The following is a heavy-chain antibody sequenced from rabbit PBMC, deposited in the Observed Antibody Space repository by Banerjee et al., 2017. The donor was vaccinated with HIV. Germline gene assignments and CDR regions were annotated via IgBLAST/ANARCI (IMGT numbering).Heavy chain of an antibody. Sequence: QEQLVESGGGLVQPEGSLTLTCKASGFDFSSNAMCWVRQAPGKGPEWIGCIYTGSGSTYYASWAKGRFTISKTSSTTVTLQMTSLTAADTATYFCAREVWSSSSGYPFNLWGPGTLVTVS. CDR1: GFDFSSNA. V-gene: IGHV1S47*01. CDR3: AREVWSSSSGYPFNL. D-gene: IGHD1-1*01. J-gene: IGHJ4*01. CDR2: IYTGSGST.